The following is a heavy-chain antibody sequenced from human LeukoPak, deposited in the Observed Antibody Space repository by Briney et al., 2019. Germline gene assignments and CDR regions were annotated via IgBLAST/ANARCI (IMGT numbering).Heavy chain of an antibody. CDR1: GFTVSTNY. V-gene: IGHV3-53*01. J-gene: IGHJ4*02. CDR2: FYSCGST. CDR3: ANGAAAGTPTIGDY. D-gene: IGHD6-13*01. Sequence: GGSLRLSCAASGFTVSTNYMSWVRQAPGKGLEWVSVFYSCGSTYYADSVKGRFTISRDNSKNTLYLQMNSLRAEDTAVYYCANGAAAGTPTIGDYWGQGTLVTVSS.